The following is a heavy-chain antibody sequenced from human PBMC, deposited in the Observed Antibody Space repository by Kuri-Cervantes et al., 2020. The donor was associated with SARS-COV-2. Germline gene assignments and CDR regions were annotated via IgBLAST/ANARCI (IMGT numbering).Heavy chain of an antibody. J-gene: IGHJ6*02. CDR3: ARDHYYDSSGYSPPNYYYYGMDV. D-gene: IGHD3-22*01. CDR1: GFTVSSNY. Sequence: GGSLRLSCAASGFTVSSNYMSWVRQAPGKGLEWVSVIYSGGSTYYADSVKGRFTISRDNSKNTLYLQMNSLRAEDTAVYYCARDHYYDSSGYSPPNYYYYGMDVWGQGTTVTVSS. V-gene: IGHV3-66*01. CDR2: IYSGGST.